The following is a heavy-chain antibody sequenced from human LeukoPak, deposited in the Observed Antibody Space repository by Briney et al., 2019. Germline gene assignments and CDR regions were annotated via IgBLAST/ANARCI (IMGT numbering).Heavy chain of an antibody. Sequence: GGSLRLSCAASGFTFSSYAMHWVRQAPGKGLEWVAVISYDGSNKYYANSVKGRITVSRDNSKNTLYLQMNSLRAEDTAVYYCAKTPYYYYGMDVWGQGTTVTVSS. CDR2: ISYDGSNK. V-gene: IGHV3-30*18. CDR3: AKTPYYYYGMDV. CDR1: GFTFSSYA. J-gene: IGHJ6*02.